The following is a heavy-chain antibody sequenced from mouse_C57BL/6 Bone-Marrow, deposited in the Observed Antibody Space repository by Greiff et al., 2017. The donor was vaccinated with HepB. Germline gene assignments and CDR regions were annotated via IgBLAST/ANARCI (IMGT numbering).Heavy chain of an antibody. J-gene: IGHJ2*01. Sequence: VQLKESGPGLVKPSQSLSLTCSVTGYSITSGYYWNWIRQFPGNKLEWMGYISYDGSNNYNPSLKNRISITRDTSKNQFFLKLNSVTTEDTATYYCARENIYYGYDGGYWGQGTTLTVSS. D-gene: IGHD2-2*01. CDR3: ARENIYYGYDGGY. CDR2: ISYDGSN. V-gene: IGHV3-6*01. CDR1: GYSITSGYY.